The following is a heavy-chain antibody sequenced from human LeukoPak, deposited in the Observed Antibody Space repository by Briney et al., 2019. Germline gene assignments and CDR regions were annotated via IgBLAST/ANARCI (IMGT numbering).Heavy chain of an antibody. Sequence: SETLSLTCTVSGYSISSGYYWGWIRQPPGKGLEWIGSIYYSGSTYYNPSLKSRVTISVDTSKNQFSLKLSSVTAADTAVYYCARDSSGYNDYWGQGTLVTVSS. CDR2: IYYSGST. D-gene: IGHD3-22*01. CDR3: ARDSSGYNDY. CDR1: GYSISSGYY. V-gene: IGHV4-38-2*02. J-gene: IGHJ4*02.